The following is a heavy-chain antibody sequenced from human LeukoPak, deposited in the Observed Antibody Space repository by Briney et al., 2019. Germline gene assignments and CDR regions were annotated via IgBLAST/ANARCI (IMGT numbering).Heavy chain of an antibody. V-gene: IGHV4-31*03. CDR3: ARESRDGYIVDY. D-gene: IGHD5-24*01. CDR1: GVSISSGGDY. Sequence: TSETLSLTCTVSGVSISSGGDYWSWIRQHPGKDLEWIGYIYYSGSTYYNPSLKSRVTISVDMSKNQFSLKLSSVTAADTAVYYCARESRDGYIVDYWGQGTLVTVSS. J-gene: IGHJ4*02. CDR2: IYYSGST.